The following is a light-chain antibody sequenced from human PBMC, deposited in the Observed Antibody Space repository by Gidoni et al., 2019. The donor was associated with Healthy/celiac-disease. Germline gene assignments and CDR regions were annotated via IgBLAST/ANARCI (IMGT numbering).Light chain of an antibody. J-gene: IGKJ2*01. CDR1: QSLSSSY. CDR2: GAS. CDR3: QQYGSSPKYT. Sequence: ELVLTQSPVTLSLSPGERATLSCRASQSLSSSYLAWYQQKPGQAPRLLIYGASSRATGIPDRFSGSGSGTDFTLTISRLEPEDFAVYYCQQYGSSPKYTFGQGTKLEIK. V-gene: IGKV3-20*01.